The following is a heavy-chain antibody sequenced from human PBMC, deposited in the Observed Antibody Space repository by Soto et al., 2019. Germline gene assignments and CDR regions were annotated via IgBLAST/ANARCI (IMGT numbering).Heavy chain of an antibody. CDR1: GYTFTNYG. V-gene: IGHV1-18*01. CDR3: ARVRQRVSYFYYYMDV. Sequence: QVQLLQSGAEVKKPGASVKVSCKASGYTFTNYGITWVRQAPGQGLEWMGWISAYNGNTHYTQRLQGRVTMTTDTSTSTAYMELRGLRSDDTAVYYCARVRQRVSYFYYYMDVWCKGTTVTVSS. D-gene: IGHD6-6*01. J-gene: IGHJ6*03. CDR2: ISAYNGNT.